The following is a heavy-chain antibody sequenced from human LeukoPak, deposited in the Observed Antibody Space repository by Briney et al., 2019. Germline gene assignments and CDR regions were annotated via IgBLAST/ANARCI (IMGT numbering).Heavy chain of an antibody. Sequence: AGGSLRLSCAASGFTFSSYGMHWVRQAPGKGLEWVAFIRYDGSNKYYADSVKGRFTISRDNSKNTLYLQMNSLRAEDTAVYYCAKGDYKNIVVVPDAIHMDVWGKGTTVTVSS. V-gene: IGHV3-30*02. CDR2: IRYDGSNK. D-gene: IGHD2-2*01. CDR3: AKGDYKNIVVVPDAIHMDV. CDR1: GFTFSSYG. J-gene: IGHJ6*03.